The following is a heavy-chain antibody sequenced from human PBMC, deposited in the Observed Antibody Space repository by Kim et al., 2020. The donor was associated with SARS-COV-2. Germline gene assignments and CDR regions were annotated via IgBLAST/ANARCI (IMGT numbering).Heavy chain of an antibody. J-gene: IGHJ4*02. V-gene: IGHV5-51*01. CDR3: AVVGPRSCGATTCSFY. CDR2: IYPRDSYT. D-gene: IGHD1-26*01. CDR1: GYSFNSYW. Sequence: GESLKISCKASGYSFNSYWIGWVRQMPGKGLEWMGVIYPRDSYTRYSPSFQGQVTISADKSISTAYLQLYSLKASDTAMYYCAVVGPRSCGATTCSFYWGQGRLVTVSS.